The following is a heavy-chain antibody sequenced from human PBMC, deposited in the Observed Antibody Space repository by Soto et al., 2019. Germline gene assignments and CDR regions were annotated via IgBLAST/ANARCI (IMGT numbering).Heavy chain of an antibody. CDR1: GGSISSAAYC. V-gene: IGHV4-30-4*01. CDR2: IYDGGTT. CDR3: ARGPSGDKVDY. Sequence: QVQLQESGPRLVSPSQTLSLTCTVSGGSISSAAYCWSWIRQSPDKGLEWIGHIYDGGTTYSSPSLKGRVTISADTSETQFSLKLNSVSAADPAVYYCARGPSGDKVDYWGQGIQVTVSS. D-gene: IGHD7-27*01. J-gene: IGHJ4*02.